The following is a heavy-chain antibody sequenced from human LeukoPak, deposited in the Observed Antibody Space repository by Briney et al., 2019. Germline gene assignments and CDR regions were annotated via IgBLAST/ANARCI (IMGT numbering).Heavy chain of an antibody. CDR1: GGSFSSSSYY. Sequence: SETLSLTCTVSGGSFSSSSYYWGWIRQPPGKGLEWIGSIYYSGSTYYNPSLKSRVTISVDTSKNQLSLKLSSVTAADTAVYYCAINYYYYMDVWGKGTTVTISS. J-gene: IGHJ6*03. CDR3: AINYYYYMDV. V-gene: IGHV4-39*01. CDR2: IYYSGST.